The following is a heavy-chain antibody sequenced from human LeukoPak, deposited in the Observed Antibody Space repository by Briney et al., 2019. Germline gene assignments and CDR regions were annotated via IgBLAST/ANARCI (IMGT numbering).Heavy chain of an antibody. V-gene: IGHV4-61*01. J-gene: IGHJ5*02. CDR3: VRAPDGYYGFDP. CDR2: IYYSGST. Sequence: PSETLSLTCSVSGGSVSSANYYWSWVRQPPGKGLEWIGYIYYSGSTTYNPSLKSRVTISVDTSKYQFSLKLTSVTAADTGVYYCVRAPDGYYGFDPWGQGTLVTVSS. D-gene: IGHD4-17*01. CDR1: GGSVSSANYY.